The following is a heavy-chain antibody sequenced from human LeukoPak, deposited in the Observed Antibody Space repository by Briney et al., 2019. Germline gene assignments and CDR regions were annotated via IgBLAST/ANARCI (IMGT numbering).Heavy chain of an antibody. D-gene: IGHD3-3*01. V-gene: IGHV4-61*02. CDR1: GGSISSGSYY. CDR3: ARDGGAGRFLEWLPPEGWFDP. Sequence: PSQTLSLTCTVSGGSISSGSYYWSWIRQPAGKGLEWIGRIYTSGSTNYNPSLKSRVTISVDTSKNQFSLKLSSVTAADTAVYYCARDGGAGRFLEWLPPEGWFDPWGQGTLVTVSS. J-gene: IGHJ5*02. CDR2: IYTSGST.